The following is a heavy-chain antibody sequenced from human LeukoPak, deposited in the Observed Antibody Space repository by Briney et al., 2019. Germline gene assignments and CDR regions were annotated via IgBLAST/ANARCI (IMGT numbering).Heavy chain of an antibody. CDR3: ARAIERGRRFDY. J-gene: IGHJ4*02. V-gene: IGHV1-46*01. CDR2: INPSGGST. Sequence: ASVKVSCRTSGYTFTTYYLHWVRQAPGQGLEWMGVINPSGGSTTYAQKFQDRVAMTRDTSTSTVYMDLSSLIAADTAIYYCARAIERGRRFDYWGQGTLVTVSS. CDR1: GYTFTTYY. D-gene: IGHD5-24*01.